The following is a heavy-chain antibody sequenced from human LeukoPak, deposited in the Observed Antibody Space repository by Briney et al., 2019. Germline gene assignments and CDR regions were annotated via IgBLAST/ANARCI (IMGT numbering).Heavy chain of an antibody. J-gene: IGHJ4*02. CDR2: ISGSGGST. CDR1: GFTFSSYA. CDR3: AKHPSSGYYYFDY. V-gene: IGHV3-23*01. Sequence: GGSLRLSCAASGFTFSSYAMSWVRQAPGKGLEWVSAISGSGGSTYYADSVKGRFTISRDNSKNTLYLQMNSLRAEDTAIYYCAKHPSSGYYYFDYWGQGTLVTVSS. D-gene: IGHD3-22*01.